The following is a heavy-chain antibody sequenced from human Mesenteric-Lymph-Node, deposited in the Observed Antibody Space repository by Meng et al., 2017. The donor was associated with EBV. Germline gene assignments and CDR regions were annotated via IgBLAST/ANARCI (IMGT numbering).Heavy chain of an antibody. Sequence: LQLQESGPGLVKPSQTLSLTCAVSGGSISSGGYSWSWIRQPPGKGLEWIGYIYHSGSTYYNPSLKSRVTISVDRSKNQFSLKLSSVTAADTAVYYCARCIAAAGTSWFDPWGQGTLVTVSS. J-gene: IGHJ5*02. V-gene: IGHV4-30-2*01. CDR2: IYHSGST. D-gene: IGHD6-13*01. CDR1: GGSISSGGYS. CDR3: ARCIAAAGTSWFDP.